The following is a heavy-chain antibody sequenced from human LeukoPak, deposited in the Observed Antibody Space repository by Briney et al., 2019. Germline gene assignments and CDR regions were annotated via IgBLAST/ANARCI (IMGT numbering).Heavy chain of an antibody. J-gene: IGHJ5*02. Sequence: ASVKVSCKASGYTFTSYDINWVRQATGQGLEWMGWINPNSGGTNYAQKFQGRVTMTRDTSISTAYMELSRLRSDDTAVYYCAREYSYYYDSSGYYKVNNWFDPWGQGTLVTVSS. CDR3: AREYSYYYDSSGYYKVNNWFDP. V-gene: IGHV1-2*02. D-gene: IGHD3-22*01. CDR1: GYTFTSYD. CDR2: INPNSGGT.